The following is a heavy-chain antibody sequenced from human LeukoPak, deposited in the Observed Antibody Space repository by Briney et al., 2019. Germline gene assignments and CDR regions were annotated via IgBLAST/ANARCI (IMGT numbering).Heavy chain of an antibody. J-gene: IGHJ4*02. CDR3: AGSPGYPYCSSTSCYLDY. CDR2: IYTSGST. Sequence: PSETLSLTCTVSGGSISSYYWSWIRQPAGKGLEWIGRIYTSGSTNYNPSLKSRVTMSVDTSKNQFSLKLSSVTAADTAVYYCAGSPGYPYCSSTSCYLDYWGQGTLVTVSS. V-gene: IGHV4-4*07. D-gene: IGHD2-2*01. CDR1: GGSISSYY.